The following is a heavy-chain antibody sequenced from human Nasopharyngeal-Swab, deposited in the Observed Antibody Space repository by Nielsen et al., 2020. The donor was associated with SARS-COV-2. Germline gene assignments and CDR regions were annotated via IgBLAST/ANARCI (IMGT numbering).Heavy chain of an antibody. J-gene: IGHJ6*03. V-gene: IGHV4-31*03. Sequence: SETLSLTCTVSGGSISSGGYYWSWIRQHPGKGLEWIGYIYYSGSTYYNPSLKSRVTISVDTSKNQFSLKLNSLTAADTAVYYCAGGDSSSWYVYLPYYMDVWGKGTTVTVSS. CDR2: IYYSGST. CDR1: GGSISSGGYY. CDR3: AGGDSSSWYVYLPYYMDV. D-gene: IGHD6-13*01.